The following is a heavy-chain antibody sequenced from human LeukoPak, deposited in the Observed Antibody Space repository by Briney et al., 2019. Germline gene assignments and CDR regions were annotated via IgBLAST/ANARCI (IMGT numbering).Heavy chain of an antibody. Sequence: GESLKICCKGSGYSFTSYWIGWVRQMPGKGLEWRGIIYPGDSDTRYSPSFQGQVTISADKSISTAYLQWSSLKASDTAMYYCARHPITRYYDSSGYSAGGPDYWGQGTLVTVSS. D-gene: IGHD3-22*01. CDR1: GYSFTSYW. V-gene: IGHV5-51*01. CDR3: ARHPITRYYDSSGYSAGGPDY. J-gene: IGHJ4*02. CDR2: IYPGDSDT.